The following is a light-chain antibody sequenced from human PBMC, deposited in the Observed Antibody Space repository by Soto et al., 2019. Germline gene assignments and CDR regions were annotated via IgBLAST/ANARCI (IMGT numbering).Light chain of an antibody. CDR3: QQYDSSPWT. Sequence: EIVLTQSPGTLSLSPGERATLSCRASQSVSSSYLAWYQQKPGQAPRLLIYGTSKRATGIPYRFSGSGSGTDFTLTISRLEPEDFAVYYCQQYDSSPWTFGQGTKVEIK. CDR2: GTS. CDR1: QSVSSSY. J-gene: IGKJ1*01. V-gene: IGKV3-20*01.